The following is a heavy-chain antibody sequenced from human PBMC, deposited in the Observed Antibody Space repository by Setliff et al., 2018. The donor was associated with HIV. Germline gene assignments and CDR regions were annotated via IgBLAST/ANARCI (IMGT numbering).Heavy chain of an antibody. Sequence: PSETLSLTCTVSGGSISSGSYYWSWIRRPAGKGLEWIGHIYTSGSTNYNPSLKSRVTISVDTSKNQFSLRLTSVTAADTAVYYCARERSRGYTDPPRFDYWGQGTLVTVSS. CDR2: IYTSGST. D-gene: IGHD5-18*01. V-gene: IGHV4-61*09. CDR3: ARERSRGYTDPPRFDY. J-gene: IGHJ4*02. CDR1: GGSISSGSYY.